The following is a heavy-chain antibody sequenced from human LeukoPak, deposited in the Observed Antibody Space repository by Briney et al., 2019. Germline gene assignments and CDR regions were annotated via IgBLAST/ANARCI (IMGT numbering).Heavy chain of an antibody. J-gene: IGHJ4*02. CDR2: ISYDGSNK. D-gene: IGHD6-19*01. CDR3: AKDGRSYSSGWPPFDY. V-gene: IGHV3-30*18. Sequence: PGGSLRLSCAASGFTFSSYWMSWVRQAPGKGLEWVAVISYDGSNKYYADSVKGRFTISRDNSKNTLYLQMNSLRAEDTAVYHCAKDGRSYSSGWPPFDYWGQGALVTVSS. CDR1: GFTFSSYW.